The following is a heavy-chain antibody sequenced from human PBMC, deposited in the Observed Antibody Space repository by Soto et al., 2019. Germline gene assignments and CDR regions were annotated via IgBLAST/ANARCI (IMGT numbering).Heavy chain of an antibody. D-gene: IGHD4-17*01. Sequence: GESLKISCKGSGYSFTSYWIGWVRQMPGKGLEWMGIIYPGDSDTRYSPSFQGQVTISADKSISTAYLQWSSLKASDTAMYYCARSLYGGNAGDAFDIWGQGTMVTVSS. J-gene: IGHJ3*02. V-gene: IGHV5-51*01. CDR2: IYPGDSDT. CDR1: GYSFTSYW. CDR3: ARSLYGGNAGDAFDI.